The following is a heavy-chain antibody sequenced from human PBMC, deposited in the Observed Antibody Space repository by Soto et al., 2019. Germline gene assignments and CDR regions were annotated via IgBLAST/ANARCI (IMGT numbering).Heavy chain of an antibody. J-gene: IGHJ4*01. V-gene: IGHV4-34*01. Sequence: SETPSLTGAVYGESFSGYYWTWIRQPPGKGLXXIXXIXXXXXAXXXPSLKSRVTVSLDTSRNQFSLNLSSVTAADTAVYYCARGFAWLPITWGQGTLVTVSS. CDR2: IXXXXXA. CDR1: GESFSGYY. D-gene: IGHD3-10*01. CDR3: ARGFAWLPIT.